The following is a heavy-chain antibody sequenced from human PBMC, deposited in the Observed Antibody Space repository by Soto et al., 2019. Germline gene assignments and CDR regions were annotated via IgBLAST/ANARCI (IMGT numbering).Heavy chain of an antibody. Sequence: PSDPLSLTFTVSGVSISRYSWSWIRQPPGKGLEWIGYIYYIGSTNYNPSLKSRVTISVDTSKNQYTLKLSSVTAADTAGDYCARENYYGSGSYTLNWFDPWGQGTLVTVSS. CDR3: ARENYYGSGSYTLNWFDP. J-gene: IGHJ5*02. CDR1: GVSISRYS. V-gene: IGHV4-59*01. CDR2: IYYIGST. D-gene: IGHD3-10*01.